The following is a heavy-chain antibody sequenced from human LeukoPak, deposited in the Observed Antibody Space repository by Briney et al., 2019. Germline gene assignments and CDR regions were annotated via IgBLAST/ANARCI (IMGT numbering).Heavy chain of an antibody. J-gene: IGHJ4*02. D-gene: IGHD6-19*01. CDR3: ARSSSGWAIFDH. CDR1: GFTYSRYA. V-gene: IGHV3-23*01. CDR2: VSASGDKT. Sequence: QAGGSLRLSCAASGFTYSRYAVSWVRQAPGKGLGWVSVVSASGDKTDYADSVKGRFSISRDNSKNTLYLQMNSVRAEDTAVYYCARSSSGWAIFDHWGQGTLVTVSS.